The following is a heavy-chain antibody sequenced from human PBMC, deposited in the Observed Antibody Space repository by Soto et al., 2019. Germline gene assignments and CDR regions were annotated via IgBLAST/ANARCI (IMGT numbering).Heavy chain of an antibody. V-gene: IGHV1-3*01. CDR2: INAGNGNT. CDR1: GYTFTSYA. CDR3: ARDRLVYYDFWRGYFSGWSAFDI. Sequence: GASGKVSCKASGYTFTSYAMHWVRQAPGQRLEWMGWINAGNGNTKYSQKFQGRVTITRDTSASTAYMELSSLRSEDTAVYYCARDRLVYYDFWRGYFSGWSAFDIWGPGTMGTGSS. D-gene: IGHD3-3*01. J-gene: IGHJ3*02.